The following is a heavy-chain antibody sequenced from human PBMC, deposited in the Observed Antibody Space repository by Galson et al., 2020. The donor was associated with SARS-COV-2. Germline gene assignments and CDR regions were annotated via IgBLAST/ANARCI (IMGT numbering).Heavy chain of an antibody. D-gene: IGHD6-19*01. CDR3: VRVTGQQWLVGRDYYYGMDV. CDR1: EFIISPYG. Sequence: KIGESLKISCVASEFIISPYGMNWVRQAPGKGLEWVSSISSTSKYIYHAESVKGRFTISRDNAKNSLYLQMNSLRVEDTAIYYCVRVTGQQWLVGRDYYYGMDVWGQGTTVTV. V-gene: IGHV3-21*01. CDR2: ISSTSKYI. J-gene: IGHJ6*02.